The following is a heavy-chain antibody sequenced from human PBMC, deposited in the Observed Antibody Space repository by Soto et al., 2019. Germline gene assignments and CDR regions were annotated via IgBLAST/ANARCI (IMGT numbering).Heavy chain of an antibody. CDR2: ITYDGSFQ. CDR3: AKDRVGGTFYTPLAF. J-gene: IGHJ4*02. V-gene: IGHV3-30*18. CDR1: GFNFGNYG. Sequence: SLQLSCQASGFNFGNYGMHWVRQAPGKGLEWVAVITYDGSFQYYADSVKGRFTISRDNSKNTLSLHLNTLKPEDTAVYHCAKDRVGGTFYTPLAFWGQGTLVTVSS. D-gene: IGHD1-7*01.